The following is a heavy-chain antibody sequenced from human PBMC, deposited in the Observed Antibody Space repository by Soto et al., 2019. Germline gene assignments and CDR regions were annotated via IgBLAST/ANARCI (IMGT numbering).Heavy chain of an antibody. J-gene: IGHJ6*02. Sequence: LSLTCAVYGGSFSGYYWSWIRQPPGKGLEWIGEINHSGSTNYNPSLKSRVTISVDTSKNQFSLKLSSVTAADTAVYYCARGRPDRKNYYYYYGMDVWGQGTTVTVSS. CDR1: GGSFSGYY. CDR3: ARGRPDRKNYYYYYGMDV. V-gene: IGHV4-34*01. CDR2: INHSGST.